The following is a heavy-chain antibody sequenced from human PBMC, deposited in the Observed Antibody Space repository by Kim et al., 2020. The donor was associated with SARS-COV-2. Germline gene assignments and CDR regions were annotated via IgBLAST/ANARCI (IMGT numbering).Heavy chain of an antibody. D-gene: IGHD5-12*01. J-gene: IGHJ4*02. V-gene: IGHV4-38-2*02. CDR2: IYHSGST. CDR3: ARVDSGYDFSFDY. CDR1: GYSISSGYY. Sequence: SETLSLTCTVSGYSISSGYYWGWIRQPPGKGLEWIGSIYHSGSTYYNPSLKSRVTISVDTSKNQFSLKLSSVTAADTAVYYCARVDSGYDFSFDYWGQGT.